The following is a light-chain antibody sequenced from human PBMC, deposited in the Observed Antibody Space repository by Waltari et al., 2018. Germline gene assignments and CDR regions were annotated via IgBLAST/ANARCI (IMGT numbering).Light chain of an antibody. J-gene: IGLJ2*01. CDR2: DVT. CDR3: SSYTTSNTVV. Sequence: QSALTQPASVSGSPGQSITISCTGTSSDVGGYTSVSGYQQYPGKAPKLIIYDVTNRPLGVSNLFSVSKSGNTASLTISGLQADDEADYYCSSYTTSNTVVFGGGTKLTVL. CDR1: SSDVGGYTS. V-gene: IGLV2-14*03.